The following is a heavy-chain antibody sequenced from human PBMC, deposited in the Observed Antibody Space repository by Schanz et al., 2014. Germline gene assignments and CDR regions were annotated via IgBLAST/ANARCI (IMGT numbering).Heavy chain of an antibody. V-gene: IGHV1-69*02. CDR2: IIPSLGLA. Sequence: QVHLVQSGAEVKKPGSSVKVSCKASGGTFSSDTFSWVRQAPGQGLEWMGRIIPSLGLAKYEQKFQDKVTITADTSTTTAYMELSSLRSDDTAVYYCARAQGVIRLYYGVDVWGQGTTXTVSS. CDR1: GGTFSSDT. J-gene: IGHJ6*02. CDR3: ARAQGVIRLYYGVDV. D-gene: IGHD3-10*01.